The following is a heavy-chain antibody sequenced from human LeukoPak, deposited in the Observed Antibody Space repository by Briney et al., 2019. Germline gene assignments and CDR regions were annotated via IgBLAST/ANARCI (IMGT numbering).Heavy chain of an antibody. J-gene: IGHJ4*02. CDR2: INPSGGST. Sequence: GASVKVSCKASGYTSTSYYMHWERQAPGQGLEWMGIINPSGGSTSYAQKFQGRVTMTRDTSTSTVYMELSSLRSEDTAVYYCARGPAMDEEYYYDSSGYYYVFGFDYWGQGTLVTVSS. CDR1: GYTSTSYY. V-gene: IGHV1-46*01. D-gene: IGHD3-22*01. CDR3: ARGPAMDEEYYYDSSGYYYVFGFDY.